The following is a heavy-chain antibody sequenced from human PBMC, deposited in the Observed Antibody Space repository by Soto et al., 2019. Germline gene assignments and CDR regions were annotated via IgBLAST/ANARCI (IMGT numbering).Heavy chain of an antibody. D-gene: IGHD3-22*01. V-gene: IGHV3-30-3*01. CDR1: GFTFSRYS. Sequence: PGGSLRLSCAASGFTFSRYSMHWVRQAPGKGLEWVAAISYDETNESYADSVKGRFTISRDISKNTMFLQMNSLRPEDTAVYFCSRAPFDSSGYFAYWGQGTLVTVS. J-gene: IGHJ4*02. CDR2: ISYDETNE. CDR3: SRAPFDSSGYFAY.